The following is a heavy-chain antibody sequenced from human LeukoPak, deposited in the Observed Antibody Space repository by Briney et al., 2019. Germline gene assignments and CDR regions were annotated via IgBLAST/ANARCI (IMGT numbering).Heavy chain of an antibody. Sequence: ASVKVSCKASGYTFTSYAMHWVRQAPGQRLEWMGWINAGNGNTKYSQKFQGRVTITRDTSASTAYMELSSLRSEDTAVYYCARGSGRGSPIDYWGQGTLVTVSS. D-gene: IGHD3-10*01. CDR3: ARGSGRGSPIDY. CDR2: INAGNGNT. J-gene: IGHJ4*02. V-gene: IGHV1-3*01. CDR1: GYTFTSYA.